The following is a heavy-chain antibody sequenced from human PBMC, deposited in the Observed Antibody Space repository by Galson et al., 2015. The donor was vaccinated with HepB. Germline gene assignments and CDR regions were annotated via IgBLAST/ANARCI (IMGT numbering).Heavy chain of an antibody. CDR1: GFSVSSYD. D-gene: IGHD4-17*01. J-gene: IGHJ4*02. V-gene: IGHV3-48*03. CDR3: AREERHGDYVYYFDY. CDR2: ISSSSRRI. Sequence: SLRLSCAASGFSVSSYDMNWVRQPPGKGLEWLSYISSSSRRINYADSVKGRFTISRDNAKNTLYLQMKSLRVDDTAVYYCAREERHGDYVYYFDYWGQGTPVTVSS.